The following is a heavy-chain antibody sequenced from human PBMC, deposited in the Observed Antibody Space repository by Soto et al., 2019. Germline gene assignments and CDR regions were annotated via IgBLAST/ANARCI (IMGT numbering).Heavy chain of an antibody. CDR3: ARETPSAAAAYYYYGLDV. V-gene: IGHV1-69*01. J-gene: IGHJ6*02. CDR2: IIPVFGTA. D-gene: IGHD6-13*01. CDR1: GGTFSSYF. Sequence: QVQLVQSGAEVKKAGSSVKVSCKASGGTFSSYFINWVRQAPGQGLEWVGGIIPVFGTATYAEKFQGRVTITADESTSTAYTELSSLRSDDTAVYYCARETPSAAAAYYYYGLDVWGQGTTVTVPS.